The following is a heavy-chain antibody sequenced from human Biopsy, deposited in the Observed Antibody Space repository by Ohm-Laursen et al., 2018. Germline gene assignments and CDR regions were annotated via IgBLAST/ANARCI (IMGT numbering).Heavy chain of an antibody. D-gene: IGHD3-10*01. CDR3: ARQEFATSPLDY. V-gene: IGHV4-39*01. Sequence: SDTLSLTCTVTGGSISRSSYYWDWIRQPPGKGLEWIGSIYYSGSTYYNPSLKSRVTISADRSKNLFSLKLTSVTAADTAMYYCARQEFATSPLDYWGQGSLVTVSS. CDR1: GGSISRSSYY. J-gene: IGHJ4*02. CDR2: IYYSGST.